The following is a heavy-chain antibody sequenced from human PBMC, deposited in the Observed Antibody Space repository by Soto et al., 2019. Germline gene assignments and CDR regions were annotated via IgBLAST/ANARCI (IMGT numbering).Heavy chain of an antibody. CDR2: INHSGST. Sequence: QARLQQWGAGLLKPSETMSLTCAVSGGSFSGYFWSWIRQPPGKGLEWIGEINHSGSTYYNPSLGSRVTVLVDTSRSQFSLKLRSVTAADTAVYFCTRGGGFGHFTPPFDYWGQGTLVTVSS. CDR1: GGSFSGYF. D-gene: IGHD3-10*01. V-gene: IGHV4-34*01. J-gene: IGHJ4*02. CDR3: TRGGGFGHFTPPFDY.